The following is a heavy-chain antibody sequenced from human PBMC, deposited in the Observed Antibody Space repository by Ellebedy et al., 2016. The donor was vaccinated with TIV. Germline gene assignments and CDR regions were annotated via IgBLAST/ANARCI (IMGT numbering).Heavy chain of an antibody. CDR1: GFTFTSYY. Sequence: ASVKVSCXASGFTFTSYYIHWVRQAPGQGLEWMGIINPTGGTTTYAQSFQGRVTMTRDTSTSTVYMELTSLRSEDTAVYHCARARSNDAFDIWGQGTMVTVSS. J-gene: IGHJ3*02. CDR3: ARARSNDAFDI. V-gene: IGHV1-46*01. CDR2: INPTGGTT. D-gene: IGHD5/OR15-5a*01.